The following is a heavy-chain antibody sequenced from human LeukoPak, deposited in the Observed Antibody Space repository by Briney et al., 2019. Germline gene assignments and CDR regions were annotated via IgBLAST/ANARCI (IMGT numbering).Heavy chain of an antibody. V-gene: IGHV1-2*02. CDR1: GYTFTGYY. J-gene: IGHJ4*02. D-gene: IGHD6-13*01. CDR2: IDPNNGAT. Sequence: ASVKVSCKASGYTFTGYYMHWVRQAPGQGLEWMGWIDPNNGATNYAQKFQDSVTMTRDTSISTAYMELSRLRSDDTAVYYCAREIAAAGTGLDYWGQGTLVTVSS. CDR3: AREIAAAGTGLDY.